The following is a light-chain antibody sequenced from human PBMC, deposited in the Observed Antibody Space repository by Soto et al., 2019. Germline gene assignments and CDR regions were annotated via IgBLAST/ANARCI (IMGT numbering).Light chain of an antibody. V-gene: IGKV1-6*01. Sequence: AIQMTQSTSSLSASVGDRVTITCRASQGIRNDLGWYQQKPGKAPKLLIYAASSLQSGVPSRFSGSGSGTDFTLTISSLQPDDFATYYCQHYKMYSPWTFGQGTKVDIK. CDR1: QGIRND. CDR2: AAS. CDR3: QHYKMYSPWT. J-gene: IGKJ1*01.